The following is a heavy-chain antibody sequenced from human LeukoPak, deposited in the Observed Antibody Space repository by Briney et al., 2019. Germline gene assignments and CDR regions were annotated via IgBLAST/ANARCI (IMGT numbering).Heavy chain of an antibody. CDR3: ARPGGAGDFDY. Sequence: PSETLSLTCTVSGYPINNAYYWLWIRQPPGKGLAWIGSIYHSGSTYYNPSLKSRVTISVDTSKNQFSLKLSSGTAADTAVYYCARPGGAGDFDYWGQGTLVTVSS. CDR1: GYPINNAYY. V-gene: IGHV4-38-2*02. J-gene: IGHJ4*02. CDR2: IYHSGST. D-gene: IGHD3-16*01.